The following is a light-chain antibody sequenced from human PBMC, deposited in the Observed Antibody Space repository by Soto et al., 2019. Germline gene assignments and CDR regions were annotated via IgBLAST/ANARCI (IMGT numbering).Light chain of an antibody. CDR1: QSVRSY. J-gene: IGKJ3*01. Sequence: EIVLTQSPATLSLSPGERATLSCRASQSVRSYLAWYQQKHGQAPRLLIYDASNRATGIPARFSGSASGTEFPLTISRLEPEDCGVYYCQQNGRSPTFGHGTKVDIK. CDR2: DAS. CDR3: QQNGRSPT. V-gene: IGKV3-11*01.